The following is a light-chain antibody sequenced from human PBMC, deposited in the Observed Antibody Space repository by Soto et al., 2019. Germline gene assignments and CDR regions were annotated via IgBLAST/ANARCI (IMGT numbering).Light chain of an antibody. CDR3: QHYSTWLWT. J-gene: IGKJ1*01. CDR2: GAS. Sequence: EIVMTQSPATLSVSPGERATLSCRASQSVDSKLAWYQQKAGQGPRLLIYGASSRATAIPARFSGSGSGTEFTLTIGSLQSEDFAVYYCQHYSTWLWTFGQGTKVEIK. CDR1: QSVDSK. V-gene: IGKV3-15*01.